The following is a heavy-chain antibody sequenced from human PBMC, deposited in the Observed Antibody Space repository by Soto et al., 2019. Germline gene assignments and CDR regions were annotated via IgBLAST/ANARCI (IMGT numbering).Heavy chain of an antibody. V-gene: IGHV4-59*12. J-gene: IGHJ4*02. CDR1: GGSISSYY. CDR3: ARGGVDYYDSSGYYFSPYYFDY. CDR2: IYYSGST. Sequence: TSETLSLTCTVSGGSISSYYWSWIRQPPGKGLEWIGYIYYSGSTHYNPSLKSRVTISVDRSKNQFSLKLSSVTAADTAVYYCARGGVDYYDSSGYYFSPYYFDYWGQGTLVTVSS. D-gene: IGHD3-22*01.